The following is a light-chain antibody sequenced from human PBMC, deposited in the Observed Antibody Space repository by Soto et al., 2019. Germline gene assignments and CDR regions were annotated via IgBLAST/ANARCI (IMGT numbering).Light chain of an antibody. CDR1: QSISSY. CDR2: AAS. Sequence: ENQMTNSAYTRAVSVCGGVIITYRASQSISSYLNWYQQKPGTAPKLLIHAASSLQSGVPSRFSGSGSGTDFTFTISSLQSEDFATYYCQQSYSTPITFGQGTRLEI. CDR3: QQSYSTPIT. J-gene: IGKJ5*01. V-gene: IGKV1-39*01.